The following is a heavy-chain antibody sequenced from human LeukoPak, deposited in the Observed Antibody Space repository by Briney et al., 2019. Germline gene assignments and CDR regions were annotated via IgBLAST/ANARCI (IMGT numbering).Heavy chain of an antibody. Sequence: GGSLGLSCAASGFTFSSYSMNWVRQAPGKGLEWVSSISSSSSYIYYADSVKGRFTISRDNAKNSLYLQMNSLRAEDTAVYYCARDPRHYDSSGYYHYWGQGTLVTVSS. J-gene: IGHJ4*02. V-gene: IGHV3-21*01. CDR3: ARDPRHYDSSGYYHY. D-gene: IGHD3-22*01. CDR1: GFTFSSYS. CDR2: ISSSSSYI.